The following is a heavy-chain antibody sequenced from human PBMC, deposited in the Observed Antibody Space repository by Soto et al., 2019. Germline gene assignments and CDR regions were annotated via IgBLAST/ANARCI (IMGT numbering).Heavy chain of an antibody. CDR3: ASQLVRFRAFDI. J-gene: IGHJ3*02. Sequence: GGSLRLSCAASGFTFSSYGMHWVRQAPGKGLEWVAVISYDGSNKYYADSVKGRVTITRDTSASTAYMELSSLRSEDTAVYYCASQLVRFRAFDIWGQGTMVTVSS. V-gene: IGHV3-30*03. D-gene: IGHD1-1*01. CDR1: GFTFSSYG. CDR2: ISYDGSNK.